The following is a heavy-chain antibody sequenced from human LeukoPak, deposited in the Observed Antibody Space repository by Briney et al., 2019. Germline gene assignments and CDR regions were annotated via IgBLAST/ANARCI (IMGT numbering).Heavy chain of an antibody. D-gene: IGHD3-10*01. J-gene: IGHJ4*02. CDR3: ARDRDLDY. Sequence: GGSLRLSCAASGFTFSDYSMNWVRQAPGKRPEWVSSISGSSTFIYYADSVKGRFTISRDSAKNSLYLQMNSLRAEDTAVYYCARDRDLDYCGQGTLVTVSS. CDR1: GFTFSDYS. CDR2: ISGSSTFI. V-gene: IGHV3-21*01.